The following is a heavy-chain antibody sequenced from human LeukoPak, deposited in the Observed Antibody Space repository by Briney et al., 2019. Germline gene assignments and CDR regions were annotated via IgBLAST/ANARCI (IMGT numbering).Heavy chain of an antibody. D-gene: IGHD6-13*01. V-gene: IGHV1-18*04. J-gene: IGHJ3*02. CDR3: ARDFGWGSSWPMGAFDI. Sequence: PVKVSCKASGYTFTSYGISWVRQAPGQGLEWMGWISAYNGNTNYAQKLQGRVTMTTDTSTSTAYMELRSLRSDDTAVYYCARDFGWGSSWPMGAFDIWGQGTMVTVSS. CDR1: GYTFTSYG. CDR2: ISAYNGNT.